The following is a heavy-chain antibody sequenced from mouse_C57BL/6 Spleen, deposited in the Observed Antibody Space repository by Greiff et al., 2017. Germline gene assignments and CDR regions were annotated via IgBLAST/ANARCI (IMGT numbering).Heavy chain of an antibody. CDR1: GFSFNTSA. J-gene: IGHJ3*01. D-gene: IGHD2-4*01. V-gene: IGHV10-1*01. CDR2: IRSKSNNYAT. CDR3: VRQIYYDYDGFAY. Sequence: EVKLQESGGGLVQPKGSLKLSCAASGFSFNTSAMNWVRQAPGKGLEWVARIRSKSNNYATYYADSVKDRFSISRDDSESMLYLQMNNLKTEGTAMYYCVRQIYYDYDGFAYWGQGTLVTVSA.